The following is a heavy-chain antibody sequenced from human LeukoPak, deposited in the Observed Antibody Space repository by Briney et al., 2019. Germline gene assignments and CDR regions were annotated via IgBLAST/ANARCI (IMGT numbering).Heavy chain of an antibody. CDR1: GYTFTSYG. CDR3: ARDIGVTTPIGGSFDY. Sequence: ASVKVSCKASGYTFTSYGISWVRQAPGQGLEWMGWISAYNGNTNYAQKLQGRVTMTTDTSTSTAYMELSRLRSDDTAVYYCARDIGVTTPIGGSFDYWGQGTLVTVSS. D-gene: IGHD4-11*01. V-gene: IGHV1-18*01. J-gene: IGHJ4*02. CDR2: ISAYNGNT.